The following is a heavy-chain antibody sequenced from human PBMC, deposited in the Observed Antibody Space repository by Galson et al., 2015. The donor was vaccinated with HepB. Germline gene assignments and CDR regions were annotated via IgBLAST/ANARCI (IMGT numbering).Heavy chain of an antibody. CDR3: AKGRTPGGDYSSFDY. V-gene: IGHV3-30*02. D-gene: IGHD4-17*01. J-gene: IGHJ4*02. Sequence: SLRLSCAASGFTFSSYGMHWVRQAPGKGLEWVAFIRYDGSNKYYADSVKGRFTISRDNSKNTLYLQMNSLRAEDTAVYYCAKGRTPGGDYSSFDYWGQGTLVTVSS. CDR2: IRYDGSNK. CDR1: GFTFSSYG.